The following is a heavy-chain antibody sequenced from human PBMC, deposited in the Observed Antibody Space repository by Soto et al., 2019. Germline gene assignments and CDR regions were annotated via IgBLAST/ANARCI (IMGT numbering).Heavy chain of an antibody. V-gene: IGHV3-23*01. Sequence: GGSLRLSCAASGFTFSNNAMTWVRQAPGKGLEWVSSITSSGGGTYYADSVKGRLTISRDNSKNTLYLQMNSLRVEDTAVYYCAKDSSSWQYWGHGTLVTLSS. CDR2: ITSSGGGT. CDR1: GFTFSNNA. CDR3: AKDSSSWQY. D-gene: IGHD2-15*01. J-gene: IGHJ4*01.